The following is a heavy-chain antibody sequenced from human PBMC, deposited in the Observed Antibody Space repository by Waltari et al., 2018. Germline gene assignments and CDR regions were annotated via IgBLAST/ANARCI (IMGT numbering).Heavy chain of an antibody. D-gene: IGHD3-3*01. CDR2: INHSGST. CDR3: AKVQPGDFWSGPLDY. CDR1: GGSFSGYY. J-gene: IGHJ4*02. V-gene: IGHV4-34*01. Sequence: QVQLQQWGAGLLKPSETLSLTCAVYGGSFSGYYWSWIRQPPGKGLEWIGEINHSGSTNYNPSLKSRVTISVDTSKNQFSLKLSSVTAADTAVYYCAKVQPGDFWSGPLDYWGQGTLVTVSS.